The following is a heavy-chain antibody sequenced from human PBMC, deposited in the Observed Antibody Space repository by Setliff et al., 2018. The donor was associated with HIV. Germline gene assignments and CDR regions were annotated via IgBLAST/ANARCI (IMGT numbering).Heavy chain of an antibody. Sequence: SETLSLTCTVSGDSFNGSHYLWGWIRQPPGKGLEWVGNVYYNWATYYNPSLKNRVTISVDTSKNQFSLRLTSVTAADTAMYYCAREPDYWGQGILVTVSS. CDR1: GDSFNGSHYL. CDR2: VYYNWAT. J-gene: IGHJ4*02. V-gene: IGHV4-39*07. CDR3: AREPDY.